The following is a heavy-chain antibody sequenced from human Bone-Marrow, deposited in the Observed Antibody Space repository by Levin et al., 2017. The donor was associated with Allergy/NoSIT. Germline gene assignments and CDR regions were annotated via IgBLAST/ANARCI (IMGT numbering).Heavy chain of an antibody. CDR2: IYYSGST. CDR3: ARERRSGSGSYSGWFDP. J-gene: IGHJ5*02. D-gene: IGHD3-10*01. V-gene: IGHV4-39*07. Sequence: PSETLSLTCTVSGGSISSSSYYWGWIRQPPGKGLEWIGSIYYSGSTYYNPSLKSRVTISVDTSKNQFSLKLSPVTAADTAVYYCARERRSGSGSYSGWFDPWGQGTLVTVSS. CDR1: GGSISSSSYY.